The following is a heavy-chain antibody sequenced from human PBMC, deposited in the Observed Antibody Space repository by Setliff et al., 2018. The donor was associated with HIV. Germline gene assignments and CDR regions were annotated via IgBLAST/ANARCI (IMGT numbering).Heavy chain of an antibody. Sequence: GGSLRLSCAASGFTFRNYKFNWVRQAPGQGLEWVSALYNDGSTYYPDAVKGRFTISRDNSKNTLSLQMNRLRADDTAVYFCARDPRGAVAGFDYWGQGTLVTVSS. D-gene: IGHD6-19*01. CDR3: ARDPRGAVAGFDY. V-gene: IGHV3-66*01. CDR1: GFTFRNYK. J-gene: IGHJ4*02. CDR2: LYNDGST.